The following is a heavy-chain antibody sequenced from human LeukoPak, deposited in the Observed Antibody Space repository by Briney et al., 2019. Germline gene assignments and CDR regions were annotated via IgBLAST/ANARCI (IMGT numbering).Heavy chain of an antibody. CDR3: ARVNWGGAAGVTFDY. CDR1: GYTFTSYD. CDR2: MNPNSGNT. Sequence: ASVKVSFKASGYTFTSYDINWVRQATAQGLEWMGWMNPNSGNTGYAQKFHGRVTMTRNTSISTAYMELSSLRSEDTAVYYCARVNWGGAAGVTFDYWGQGTLVTVSS. D-gene: IGHD6-13*01. J-gene: IGHJ4*02. V-gene: IGHV1-8*01.